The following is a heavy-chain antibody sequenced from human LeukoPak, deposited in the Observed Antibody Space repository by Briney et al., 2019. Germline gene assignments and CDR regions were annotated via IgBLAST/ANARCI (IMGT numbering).Heavy chain of an antibody. J-gene: IGHJ4*02. CDR3: ARPRDGYWYYFDY. CDR2: IYPGDSDT. D-gene: IGHD5-24*01. CDR1: GYSLTSYW. V-gene: IGHV5-51*01. Sequence: GECLKISCKGSGYSLTSYWIGWVRQMPGKGLEWMGIIYPGDSDTRYSPSFQGQVTISADKSISTAYLQWSSLKASDTAMYYCARPRDGYWYYFDYWGQGTLVTVSS.